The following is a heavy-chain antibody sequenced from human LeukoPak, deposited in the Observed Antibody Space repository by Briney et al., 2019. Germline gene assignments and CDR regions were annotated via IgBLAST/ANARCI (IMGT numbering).Heavy chain of an antibody. Sequence: GGSLRLSCTASGFSFSTYAMSWVRQAPGKGLEWVSTISASGGTTYPADSARGRFSISRDNSKNTLSLQMNSLRVDDTAVYYCAKEGPSGYDWDYWGQGTLVIVSS. J-gene: IGHJ4*02. V-gene: IGHV3-23*01. CDR1: GFSFSTYA. CDR2: ISASGGTT. CDR3: AKEGPSGYDWDY. D-gene: IGHD5-12*01.